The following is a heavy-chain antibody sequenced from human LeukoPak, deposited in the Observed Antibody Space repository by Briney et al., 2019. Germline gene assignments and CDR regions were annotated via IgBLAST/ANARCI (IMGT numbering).Heavy chain of an antibody. Sequence: PSETLSLTCTVSGGSISSYYWSWIRQPPGKGLEWIGYIYYSGSTNYNPSLKSRVTVSVDTSKNQFSLKLSSVTAADTAVYYCARGRGYDADYWGQGTLVTVSS. CDR2: IYYSGST. V-gene: IGHV4-59*01. J-gene: IGHJ4*02. D-gene: IGHD3-16*01. CDR1: GGSISSYY. CDR3: ARGRGYDADY.